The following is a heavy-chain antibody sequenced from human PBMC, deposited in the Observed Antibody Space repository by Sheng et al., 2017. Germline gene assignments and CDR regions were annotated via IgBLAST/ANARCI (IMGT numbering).Heavy chain of an antibody. Sequence: QVQLVQSGAEVTKPGASVKVSCKASGYTFTNYDINWVRQATGQGLEWMGWMNPNSGNTGYAQKFQGRVSMTRNTSISTAYMELSSLRSEDTAVYYCARVTVVDRVVAASDWFDPWGQGTLVTVSS. CDR2: MNPNSGNT. CDR1: GYTFTNYD. CDR3: ARVTVVDRVVAASDWFDP. J-gene: IGHJ5*02. V-gene: IGHV1-8*01. D-gene: IGHD2-15*01.